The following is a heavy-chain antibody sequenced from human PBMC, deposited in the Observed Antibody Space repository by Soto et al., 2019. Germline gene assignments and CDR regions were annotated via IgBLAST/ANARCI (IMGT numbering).Heavy chain of an antibody. J-gene: IGHJ4*02. V-gene: IGHV4-30-4*01. Sequence: SETLSLTCTVSGASISSGDYYWIWIRQPPGKGLEWIGYIYYTGSTYYNPSLKSRLTISVDTSKNQLSLKLTSLTAADTAVYYCARALDDSSGYYGGLGYWGQGTLVTVSS. CDR3: ARALDDSSGYYGGLGY. CDR1: GASISSGDYY. CDR2: IYYTGST. D-gene: IGHD3-22*01.